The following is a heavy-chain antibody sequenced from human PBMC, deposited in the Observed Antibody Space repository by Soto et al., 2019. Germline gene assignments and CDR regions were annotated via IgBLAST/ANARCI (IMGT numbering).Heavy chain of an antibody. CDR1: GYTFTSYG. Sequence: QVQLVQSGAEVKKPGASVKVSCKASGYTFTSYGISWVRQAPGQGLEWMGWISAYNGNTNYAQKLQGRVTMTTDTSKSTAYMELRSLRSDDTAVYYCARVAITMIVVLKPPFDYWGQGTLVTVSS. V-gene: IGHV1-18*01. J-gene: IGHJ4*02. CDR3: ARVAITMIVVLKPPFDY. D-gene: IGHD3-22*01. CDR2: ISAYNGNT.